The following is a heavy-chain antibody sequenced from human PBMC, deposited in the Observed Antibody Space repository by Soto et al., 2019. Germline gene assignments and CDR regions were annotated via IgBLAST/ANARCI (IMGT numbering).Heavy chain of an antibody. D-gene: IGHD1-1*01. Sequence: PSETLSLTCTVSGDSLTTYYWNWIRQPPGKGLEWIGFIYYSGSTSYNPSLKSRVTISLDTSKSQVSLKLRSVTVADTAVYSCARLVTGTQYYLDVCGQGDLGNVSS. CDR3: ARLVTGTQYYLDV. V-gene: IGHV4-59*08. CDR1: GDSLTTYY. CDR2: IYYSGST. J-gene: IGHJ4*02.